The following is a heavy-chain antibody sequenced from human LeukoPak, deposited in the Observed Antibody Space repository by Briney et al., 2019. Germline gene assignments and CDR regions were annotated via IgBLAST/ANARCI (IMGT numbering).Heavy chain of an antibody. V-gene: IGHV3-21*01. CDR3: ARERIIGTTVSYYFDY. J-gene: IGHJ4*02. CDR1: GFTFSSYS. D-gene: IGHD1-20*01. Sequence: PGGSLRLSCAASGFTFSSYSMNCVRQAPGKGLEWVSSISSSSTYIYYADSVKGRFTISRDNAKNSLYLQMNSLRAEDTAVYYCARERIIGTTVSYYFDYWGEGTLVAVSS. CDR2: ISSSSTYI.